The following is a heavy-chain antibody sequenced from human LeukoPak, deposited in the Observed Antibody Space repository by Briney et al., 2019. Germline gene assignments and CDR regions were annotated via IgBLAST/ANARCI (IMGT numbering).Heavy chain of an antibody. CDR3: AGLGKSSGYYPGLDYYYMDV. D-gene: IGHD3-22*01. V-gene: IGHV1-2*06. Sequence: ASVKVSCKASGYTFAGYPIHWVRQVPGQGLEWIGRIHPNSGDTYYAQKFQGRVTMTRDTSISTAYMELSRLRSDDTAVYYCAGLGKSSGYYPGLDYYYMDVWGKGTTVTVSS. CDR1: GYTFAGYP. J-gene: IGHJ6*03. CDR2: IHPNSGDT.